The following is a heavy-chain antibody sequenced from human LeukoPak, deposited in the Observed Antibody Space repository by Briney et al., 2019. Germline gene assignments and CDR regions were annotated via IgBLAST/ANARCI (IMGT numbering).Heavy chain of an antibody. CDR2: INHSGST. V-gene: IGHV4-39*07. D-gene: IGHD3-3*01. Sequence: PSETLSLTCTVSGGSISSSSYYWGWIRQPPGKGLEWIGEINHSGSTNYNPSLKSRVTISVDTSKNQFSLKLSSVTAADTAVYYCARRAYYYFYYFDYWGQGTLVTVSS. CDR3: ARRAYYYFYYFDY. J-gene: IGHJ4*02. CDR1: GGSISSSSYY.